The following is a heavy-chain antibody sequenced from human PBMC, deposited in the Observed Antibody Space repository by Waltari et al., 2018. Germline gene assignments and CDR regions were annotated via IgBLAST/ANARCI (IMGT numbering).Heavy chain of an antibody. CDR1: GYTFTSYG. D-gene: IGHD3-3*01. V-gene: IGHV1-18*01. J-gene: IGHJ4*02. Sequence: QVQLVQSGAEVKKPGASVKVSCKASGYTFTSYGISWVRQAPGQGLEWMGWISAYNGNTNYAQKLQGRVTMTTDTSTSTAYMVLRSLRSDDTAVYYCARGPINYDFWSGYYTKPIINYFDYWGQGTLVTVSS. CDR3: ARGPINYDFWSGYYTKPIINYFDY. CDR2: ISAYNGNT.